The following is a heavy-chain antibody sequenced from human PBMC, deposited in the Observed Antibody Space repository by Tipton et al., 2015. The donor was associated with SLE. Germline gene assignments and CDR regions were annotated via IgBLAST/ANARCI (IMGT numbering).Heavy chain of an antibody. CDR1: GDSISTGNHY. CDR3: ARGSDLLTGYYYFDL. CDR2: IYITGST. Sequence: TLSLTCTVSGDSISTGNHYWTWIRQPAGKGLEWIGRIYITGSTNYSPSLKSRATLSVDTSKNQFSLKLTSVTAADTAVYYCARGSDLLTGYYYFDLWGQGTVVTVSS. D-gene: IGHD3-9*01. J-gene: IGHJ4*02. V-gene: IGHV4-61*02.